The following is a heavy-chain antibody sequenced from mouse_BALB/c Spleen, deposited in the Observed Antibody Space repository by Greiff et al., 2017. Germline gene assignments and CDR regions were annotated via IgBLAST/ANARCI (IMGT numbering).Heavy chain of an antibody. CDR3: ARSHYYYFDY. Sequence: VQLQQSGAELVRPGASVKISCKAFGYTFTNHHINWVKQRPGQGLDWIGRIDPANGNTKYDPKFQGKATITADTSSNTAYLQLSSLTSEDTAVYYCARSHYYYFDYWGQGTTLTVSS. D-gene: IGHD1-2*01. CDR1: GYTFTNHH. CDR2: IDPANGNT. J-gene: IGHJ2*01. V-gene: IGHV14-3*02.